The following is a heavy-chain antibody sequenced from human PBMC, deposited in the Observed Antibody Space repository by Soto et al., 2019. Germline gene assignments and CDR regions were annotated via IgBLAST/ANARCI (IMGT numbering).Heavy chain of an antibody. Sequence: KTVSVTCGVLVGSGMNYYWTWVRQTPGKGLEWIGDISHTGKTNYNPSLESRVTIAVDLSENQFSLKLRSVTAADSALYFCARETWNTHGRHFRLEPWGQGTLVTVSS. CDR3: ARETWNTHGRHFRLEP. J-gene: IGHJ5*02. CDR2: ISHTGKT. V-gene: IGHV4-59*02. D-gene: IGHD1-1*01. CDR1: VGSGMNYY.